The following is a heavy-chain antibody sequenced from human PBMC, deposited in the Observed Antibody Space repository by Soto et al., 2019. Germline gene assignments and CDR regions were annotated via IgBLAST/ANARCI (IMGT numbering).Heavy chain of an antibody. CDR3: AKPPTYYDFWSAGDH. CDR2: ISGSGGST. Sequence: GGSLRLSCAASGFTFSSYAMSWVRQAPGKGLEWVSAISGSGGSTYYADSVKGRFTISRDNSKNTLYLQMNSLRAEDTAVYYCAKPPTYYDFWSAGDHWGQGTLVTVSS. D-gene: IGHD3-3*01. J-gene: IGHJ4*02. V-gene: IGHV3-23*01. CDR1: GFTFSSYA.